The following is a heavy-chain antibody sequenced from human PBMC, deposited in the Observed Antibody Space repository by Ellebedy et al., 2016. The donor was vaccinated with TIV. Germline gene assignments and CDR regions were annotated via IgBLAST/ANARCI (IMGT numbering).Heavy chain of an antibody. CDR1: GFTFSSYS. V-gene: IGHV3-21*01. D-gene: IGHD2-15*01. CDR2: ISSSSSYI. J-gene: IGHJ4*02. Sequence: GESLKISCAASGFTFSSYSMNWVRQAPGKGLEWVSSISSSSSYIYYADSVKGRFTISRDNAKNSLYLQMNSLRAEDTAVYYCASFVGYCSGGSCYIYWGKGTLVTVSS. CDR3: ASFVGYCSGGSCYIY.